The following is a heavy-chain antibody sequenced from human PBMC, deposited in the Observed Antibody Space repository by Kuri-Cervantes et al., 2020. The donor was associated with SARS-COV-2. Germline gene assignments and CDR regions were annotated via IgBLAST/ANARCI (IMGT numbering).Heavy chain of an antibody. J-gene: IGHJ3*02. Sequence: GESLKISCAASGFTFSDYYMSWIRQAPGKGLEWVSYISSSSSYTNYADSVKGRFTISRDSAKNSLYLQMNSLRAEDTAVYYCARRGILYYDSSGFAFDIWGQGTMVTVSS. CDR1: GFTFSDYY. D-gene: IGHD3-22*01. V-gene: IGHV3-11*03. CDR3: ARRGILYYDSSGFAFDI. CDR2: ISSSSSYT.